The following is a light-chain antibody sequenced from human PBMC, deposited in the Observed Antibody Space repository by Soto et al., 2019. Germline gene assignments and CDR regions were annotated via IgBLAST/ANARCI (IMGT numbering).Light chain of an antibody. V-gene: IGLV2-14*03. J-gene: IGLJ1*01. CDR2: EVS. Sequence: QSVLTQPASVSGSPGQSITISCTGTSSDVGGYNYVSWYQQHPGKGPKLMIYEVSNRHSGVSNRFSGSKSGNTATLTISGLQAEDEADYYCRSYTSSTTRVFGTGTKVTVL. CDR3: RSYTSSTTRV. CDR1: SSDVGGYNY.